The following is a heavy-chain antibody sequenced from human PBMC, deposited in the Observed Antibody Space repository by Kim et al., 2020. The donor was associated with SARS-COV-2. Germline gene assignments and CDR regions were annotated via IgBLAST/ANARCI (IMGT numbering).Heavy chain of an antibody. V-gene: IGHV1-2*02. J-gene: IGHJ4*02. CDR3: SRDSSSRPCDY. D-gene: IGHD2-2*01. CDR2: T. Sequence: TNYAQKFQGRVTMTRATSITTAYMEMNSLRSDDTAVYYCSRDSSSRPCDYWGQGALVTVSS.